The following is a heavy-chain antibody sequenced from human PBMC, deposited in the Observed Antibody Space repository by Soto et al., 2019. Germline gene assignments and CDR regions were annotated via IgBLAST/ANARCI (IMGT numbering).Heavy chain of an antibody. V-gene: IGHV4-31*03. Sequence: QVQLQESGPGLVKPSQTLSLTCTVSGGSISSGGYYWSWIRQHPGQGLEWIGYIYYSGNTYYNPALKSRVTISVDTCKNHFSRKLRSVPAADSDVYCWARTPDYWGQGTLVTVSS. CDR1: GGSISSGGYY. J-gene: IGHJ4*02. CDR3: ARTPDY. CDR2: IYYSGNT.